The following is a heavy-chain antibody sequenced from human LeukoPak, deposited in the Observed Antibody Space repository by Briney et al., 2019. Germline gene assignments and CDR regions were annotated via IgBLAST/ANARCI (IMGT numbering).Heavy chain of an antibody. CDR1: GGSISSHY. J-gene: IGHJ5*02. D-gene: IGHD1-26*01. Sequence: SETLSLTCTVSGGSISSHYWSWIRQPPGKGLEWIGYIYYSGSTNYNPSLKSRVTISVDTSKNQFSLKLSSVTAADTAVYYCARGLSGSNPYNRFDPWGQGTLVTVSS. CDR2: IYYSGST. CDR3: ARGLSGSNPYNRFDP. V-gene: IGHV4-59*11.